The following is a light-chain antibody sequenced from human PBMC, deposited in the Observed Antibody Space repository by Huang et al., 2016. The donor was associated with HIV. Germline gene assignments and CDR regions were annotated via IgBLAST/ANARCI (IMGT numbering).Light chain of an antibody. Sequence: DIQMTQSPSSLSASVEDRVTITCRASQTISAHLNWYQQKPGKAPKLLIHAASSLQSGVPSRFSGGGSGTDVTLTISSLQPEDFATYYCQQSYSTPLTFGGGTKVEIK. V-gene: IGKV1-39*01. CDR1: QTISAH. CDR3: QQSYSTPLT. CDR2: AAS. J-gene: IGKJ4*01.